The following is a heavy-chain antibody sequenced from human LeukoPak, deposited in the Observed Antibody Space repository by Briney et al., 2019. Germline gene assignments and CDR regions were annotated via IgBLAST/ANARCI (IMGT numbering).Heavy chain of an antibody. CDR3: ARDGEYYYGSGSYYNSLLAYYYMDV. CDR2: ISSSSYI. Sequence: GGSLRLSCAASGFTFSSYSMNWVRQAPGKGLEWVSSISSSSYIYYADSVKGRFTISRDNAKNSLYLQMNSLRAEDTAVYYCARDGEYYYGSGSYYNSLLAYYYMDVWGKGTTVTVSS. CDR1: GFTFSSYS. V-gene: IGHV3-21*01. D-gene: IGHD3-10*01. J-gene: IGHJ6*03.